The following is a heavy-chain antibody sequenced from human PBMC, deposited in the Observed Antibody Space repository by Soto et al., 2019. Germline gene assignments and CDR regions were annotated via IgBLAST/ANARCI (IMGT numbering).Heavy chain of an antibody. D-gene: IGHD4-4*01. Sequence: PGGSLRLSCAASGFTFDDYAMHWVRQAPGKGLEWVSGISWNSDNIVYADSVKGRFTISRDNAKNSLYLQMNNLRAEDTALYYCAKDLYSNYGDAFDIWGQGTMVTVSS. CDR2: ISWNSDNI. CDR1: GFTFDDYA. V-gene: IGHV3-9*01. J-gene: IGHJ3*02. CDR3: AKDLYSNYGDAFDI.